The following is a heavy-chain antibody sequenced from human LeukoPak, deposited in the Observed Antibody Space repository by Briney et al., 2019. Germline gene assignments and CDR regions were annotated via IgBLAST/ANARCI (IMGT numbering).Heavy chain of an antibody. CDR1: GGSFSGYY. J-gene: IGHJ4*02. Sequence: PSETLSLTCAVYGGSFSGYYWSWIRQPPGKGLEWIGEINHSGSTNYNPSLKSRVTISVDTSKNQFSLKLSSVTAADTAVYYCAGLPGIAVADWGQGTLVTVSS. CDR2: INHSGST. V-gene: IGHV4-34*01. D-gene: IGHD6-19*01. CDR3: AGLPGIAVAD.